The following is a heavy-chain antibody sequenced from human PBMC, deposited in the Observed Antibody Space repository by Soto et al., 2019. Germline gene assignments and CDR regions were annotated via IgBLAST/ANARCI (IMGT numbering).Heavy chain of an antibody. J-gene: IGHJ4*02. CDR1: GFTFSDYY. CDR3: AGDLSPFTRVRGGGGVDY. D-gene: IGHD3-10*01. Sequence: QVQLVESGGGLVKPGGSLRLSCAASGFTFSDYYMSWIRQAPGKGLEWVSYISSSGSTIYYADSVKGRFTISRDNAKNSLYLQMNSLGAEDTAVYYWAGDLSPFTRVRGGGGVDYWGQGTLVTVSS. CDR2: ISSSGSTI. V-gene: IGHV3-11*01.